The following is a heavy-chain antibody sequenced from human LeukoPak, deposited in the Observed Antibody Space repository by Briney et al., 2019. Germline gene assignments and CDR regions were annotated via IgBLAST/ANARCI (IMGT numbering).Heavy chain of an antibody. CDR2: IYYSGST. V-gene: IGHV4-59*01. J-gene: IGHJ5*02. Sequence: PSETLSLTCTVSGGSISSYSWSWIRQPPGKGLDWIGHIYYSGSTNYNPSLKSRVTISVDTSKNQFPLKLSSVTAADTAVYYCARGDCSSTSCYTRRYWFDPWGQGTLVTVSS. CDR3: ARGDCSSTSCYTRRYWFDP. CDR1: GGSISSYS. D-gene: IGHD2-2*02.